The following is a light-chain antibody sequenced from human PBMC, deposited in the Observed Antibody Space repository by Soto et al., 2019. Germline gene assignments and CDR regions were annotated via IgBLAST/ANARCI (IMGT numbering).Light chain of an antibody. CDR1: QDISNY. Sequence: DIQMTQSPSFLSASVGDRVTITCQASQDISNYLNWYQQKLGKAPKLLIYDASNLETGVPSRFSGSGSGTHFTLTISSLQPEDTAVYFCQHYDNFPFTFGGGTKVDIK. V-gene: IGKV1-33*01. J-gene: IGKJ4*01. CDR2: DAS. CDR3: QHYDNFPFT.